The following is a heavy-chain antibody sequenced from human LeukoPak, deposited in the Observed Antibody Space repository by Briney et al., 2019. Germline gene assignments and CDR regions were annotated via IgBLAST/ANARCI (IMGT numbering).Heavy chain of an antibody. CDR1: GGSISSSNW. CDR3: ATVTVVVPAAIRYFDL. CDR2: IYHSGST. Sequence: SETLSLTCAVSGGSISSSNWWSWVRQPPGKGLEWIGEIYHSGSTNCNPSLKSRVTISVDKSKNQFSLKLSSVTAADTAVYYCATVTVVVPAAIRYFDLWGRGTLVTVSS. V-gene: IGHV4-4*02. D-gene: IGHD2-2*01. J-gene: IGHJ2*01.